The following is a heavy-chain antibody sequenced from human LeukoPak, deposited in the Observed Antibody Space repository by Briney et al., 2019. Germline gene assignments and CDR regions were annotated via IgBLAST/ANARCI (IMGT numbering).Heavy chain of an antibody. CDR3: ARVAGYCSSTSCYELYDY. Sequence: ASVKVSCKASGYTFTSYGISWVGQAPGQGLEGMGGIHAYNGNTNSAKKLQGRITMTTDTSTSTAYMELRSLRSDDTAVYYCARVAGYCSSTSCYELYDYWGLGTLVTVTS. V-gene: IGHV1-18*04. D-gene: IGHD2-2*01. CDR1: GYTFTSYG. J-gene: IGHJ4*02. CDR2: IHAYNGNT.